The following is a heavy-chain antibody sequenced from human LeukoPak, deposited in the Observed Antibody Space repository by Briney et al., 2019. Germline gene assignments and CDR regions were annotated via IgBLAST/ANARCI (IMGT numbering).Heavy chain of an antibody. Sequence: SETLSLTCTVSGGSISSYYWSWIRQPPGKGLEWIGYIYYSGSTNYNPSLKSRVTISVDTSKNQFSLKLGFVTAADTAVYYCARGGGIAAAVDFDYWGQGTLVTVSS. CDR3: ARGGGIAAAVDFDY. J-gene: IGHJ4*02. D-gene: IGHD6-13*01. V-gene: IGHV4-59*08. CDR2: IYYSGST. CDR1: GGSISSYY.